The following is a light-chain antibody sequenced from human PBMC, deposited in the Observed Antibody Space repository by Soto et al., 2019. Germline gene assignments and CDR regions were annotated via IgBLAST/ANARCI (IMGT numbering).Light chain of an antibody. J-gene: IGKJ5*01. CDR1: QSVYTN. CDR3: QQYNNWPPIT. V-gene: IGKV3-15*01. CDR2: GAS. Sequence: EVVLTQSPATLSVSPGEGVTLSCRASQSVYTNVAWYQQRPGQAPRLLIYGASTRATDIPDRFSGSGSGSDFTLTIRSLQPEDFAVYYCQQYNNWPPITFGQGTRLEIK.